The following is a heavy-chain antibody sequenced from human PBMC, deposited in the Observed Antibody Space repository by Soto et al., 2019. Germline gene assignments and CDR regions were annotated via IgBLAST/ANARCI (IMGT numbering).Heavy chain of an antibody. CDR1: GFIFISYG. V-gene: IGHV3-30*18. D-gene: IGHD6-13*01. CDR2: ISYDGSNK. J-gene: IGHJ5*02. Sequence: GGSLRLSCAASGFIFISYGMHWVRQAPGKGLEWVAVISYDGSNKYYADSVKGRFTISRDNSKNTLYLQMNSLRAEDTAVYYCAKDGAAAGPNNWFDPWGQGT. CDR3: AKDGAAAGPNNWFDP.